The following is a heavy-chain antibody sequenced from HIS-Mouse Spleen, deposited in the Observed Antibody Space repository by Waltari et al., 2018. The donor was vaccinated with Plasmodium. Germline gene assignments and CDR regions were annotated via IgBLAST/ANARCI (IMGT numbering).Heavy chain of an antibody. CDR1: GGSFSGYY. D-gene: IGHD3-3*01. J-gene: IGHJ4*02. CDR2: INHSGST. CDR3: ARGRGDYDFWSGYYQFDY. Sequence: QVHLQQWGAGLLKPSETLSLTCAVYGGSFSGYYWSWIRQPPGKGLEWIWEINHSGSTNYNPSRKSRVTISVDTSKNQFSLKLSSVTAADTAVYYCARGRGDYDFWSGYYQFDYWGQGTLVTVSS. V-gene: IGHV4-34*01.